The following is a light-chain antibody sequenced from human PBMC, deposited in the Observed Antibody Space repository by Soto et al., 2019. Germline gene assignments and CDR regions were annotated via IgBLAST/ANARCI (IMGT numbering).Light chain of an antibody. Sequence: MTQSPATLSVSPGERATLSCRASQSVNRWLAWYQQKPGKAPKLLIYETSSLESGVPSRFGGSGSGTEFTLTISSLQPDDFAIYYCQQYNSYSWSFGQGTKVDI. CDR1: QSVNRW. CDR2: ETS. CDR3: QQYNSYSWS. J-gene: IGKJ1*01. V-gene: IGKV1-5*03.